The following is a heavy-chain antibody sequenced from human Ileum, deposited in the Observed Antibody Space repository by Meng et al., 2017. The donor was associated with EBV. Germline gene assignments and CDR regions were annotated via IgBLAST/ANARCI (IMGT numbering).Heavy chain of an antibody. J-gene: IGHJ4*02. CDR2: IYKSGST. CDR1: GGSISSVGYY. V-gene: IGHV4-30-4*01. CDR3: ARGGDTSGYSLDY. D-gene: IGHD3-22*01. Sequence: QVQSQESGPGRVNPSQTLSLTCAVSGGSISSVGYYWSWIRQPPGKGLEWIGYIYKSGSTYYNPSLTSRVTISVDTSKNQFFLKLGSVTAADTGVYYCARGGDTSGYSLDYWGQGILVTVSS.